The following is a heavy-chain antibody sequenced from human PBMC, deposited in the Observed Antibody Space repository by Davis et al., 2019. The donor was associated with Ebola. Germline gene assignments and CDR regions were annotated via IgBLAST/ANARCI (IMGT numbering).Heavy chain of an antibody. D-gene: IGHD5-24*01. J-gene: IGHJ4*02. CDR2: ITHSGST. CDR1: GFSVSGNY. V-gene: IGHV4-34*01. CDR3: ARRRTTYNDVRYFDY. Sequence: GSLRLSCAVSGFSVSGNYMSWIRQPPGKGLEWIGEITHSGSTNYNPSLKSRVTMSVDTSKNQISLKLWSVTAADTAVYYCARRRTTYNDVRYFDYWGQGALVTVSS.